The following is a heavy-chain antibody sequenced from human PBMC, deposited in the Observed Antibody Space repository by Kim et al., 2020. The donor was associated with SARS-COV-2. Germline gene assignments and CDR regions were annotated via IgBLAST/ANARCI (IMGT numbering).Heavy chain of an antibody. CDR3: ARDGTGISSGWHFLDV. J-gene: IGHJ6*01. V-gene: IGHV3-21*01. CDR1: GFTFSSYN. CDR2: IRTSSSYT. Sequence: GGSLRLSCIASGFTFSSYNLNWVCKSPGKGLERVSGIRTSSSYTYYGDSVKGRFIIFRDNAKNSLYLQINSLRAEDTAAYYCARDGTGISSGWHFLDVWG. D-gene: IGHD6-25*01.